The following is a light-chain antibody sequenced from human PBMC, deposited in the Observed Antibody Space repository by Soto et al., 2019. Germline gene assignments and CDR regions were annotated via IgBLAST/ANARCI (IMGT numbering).Light chain of an antibody. CDR3: QSYDSSLSGSSVV. CDR1: SSNIGAGYD. Sequence: QSVLTQPPSVSGAPGQRVTISCTGSSSNIGAGYDVHWYQQLPGTAPKLLIYGNSNRPSGVPDRFSGSKSGTSASLAITGLQAADEADYYCQSYDSSLSGSSVVFGGGTKLTVL. V-gene: IGLV1-40*01. J-gene: IGLJ2*01. CDR2: GNS.